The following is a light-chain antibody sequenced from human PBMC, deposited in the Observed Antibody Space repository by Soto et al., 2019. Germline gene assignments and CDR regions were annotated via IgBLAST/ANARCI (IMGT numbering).Light chain of an antibody. CDR2: DVS. J-gene: IGKJ4*01. CDR1: QTISSW. V-gene: IGKV1-5*01. Sequence: EIQITQSPSTLSGSVGDRVTITCRASQTISSWLAWYQQKPGKAPKLLIYDVSSLQSGVPSRFSGSGSGTEFTLTISSLQPDDFAIYYCQQYNIYPLTFGGGTKVDIK. CDR3: QQYNIYPLT.